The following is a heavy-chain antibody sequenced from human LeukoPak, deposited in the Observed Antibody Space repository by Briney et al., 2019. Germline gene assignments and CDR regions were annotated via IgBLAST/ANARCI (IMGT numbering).Heavy chain of an antibody. CDR2: MIPIFGTA. V-gene: IGHV1-69*05. D-gene: IGHD4-17*01. Sequence: GSSVKVSCKASGGTFSSYAISWVRQAPGQGLEWMGGMIPIFGTANYAQKFQGRVTITTDESTSTAYMELSSLRSEDTAVYYCARGATVTFLDYYYMDVWGKGTTVTVSS. CDR1: GGTFSSYA. CDR3: ARGATVTFLDYYYMDV. J-gene: IGHJ6*03.